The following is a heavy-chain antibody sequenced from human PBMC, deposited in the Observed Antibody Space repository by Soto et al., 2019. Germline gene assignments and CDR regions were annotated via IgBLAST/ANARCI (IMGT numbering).Heavy chain of an antibody. J-gene: IGHJ1*01. D-gene: IGHD6-19*01. CDR3: ARDRPYSSGWYVFQH. V-gene: IGHV3-48*02. CDR2: ISSSSSTI. Sequence: GGSLRLSCAASGFTFSSYSMNWVRQAPGKGLEWVSYISSSSSTIYYADSVKCRFTISRDNAKNSLYLQMNSLRDEDTAVYYCARDRPYSSGWYVFQHWGQGTLVTVSS. CDR1: GFTFSSYS.